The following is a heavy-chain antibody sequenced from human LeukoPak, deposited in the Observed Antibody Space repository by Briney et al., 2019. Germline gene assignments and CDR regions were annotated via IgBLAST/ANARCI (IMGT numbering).Heavy chain of an antibody. D-gene: IGHD3-3*01. CDR2: INPNSGGT. J-gene: IGHJ6*02. Sequence: ASVKVSCKASGYTFTGYYMHWVRQAPGQGLEWVGWINPNSGGTNYAQKFQGRVTMTRDTSISTAYMELSRLISDDTAVYYCARGYDPPPYYYYYGMDVWGQGTTVTVSS. CDR3: ARGYDPPPYYYYYGMDV. V-gene: IGHV1-2*02. CDR1: GYTFTGYY.